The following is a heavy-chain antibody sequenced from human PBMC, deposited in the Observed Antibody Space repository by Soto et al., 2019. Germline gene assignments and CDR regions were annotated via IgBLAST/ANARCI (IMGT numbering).Heavy chain of an antibody. CDR3: ARGDSLGGGYYGSGSQN. D-gene: IGHD3-10*01. CDR1: GGSISSYY. V-gene: IGHV4-59*01. Sequence: SETLSLTCTVSGGSISSYYWSWIRQPPGKGLGWIGYIYYSGSTNYNPSLKSRVTISVDTSKNQFSLKLSSVTAADTAVYYCARGDSLGGGYYGSGSQNWGLGTLVTVSS. J-gene: IGHJ4*02. CDR2: IYYSGST.